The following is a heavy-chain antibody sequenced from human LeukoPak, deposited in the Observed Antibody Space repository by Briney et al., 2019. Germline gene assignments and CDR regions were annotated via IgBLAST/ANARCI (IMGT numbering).Heavy chain of an antibody. D-gene: IGHD5-12*01. CDR3: ARDFRGYSGYGGNY. V-gene: IGHV3-21*01. CDR2: ISSSGSYI. CDR1: GFTFSSYS. Sequence: GGSLRLSCAASGFTFSSYSMNWVRQAPGKGLEWVSSISSSGSYIYYADAVKGRFTISRDNAKNSLYLQMNSLRAEDTAVYYCARDFRGYSGYGGNYWGQGTLVTVSS. J-gene: IGHJ4*02.